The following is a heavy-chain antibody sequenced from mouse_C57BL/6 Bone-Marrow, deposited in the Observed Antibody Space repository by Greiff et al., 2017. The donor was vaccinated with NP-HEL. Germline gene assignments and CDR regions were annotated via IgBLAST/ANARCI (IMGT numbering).Heavy chain of an antibody. J-gene: IGHJ1*03. D-gene: IGHD4-1*01. V-gene: IGHV1-15*01. Sequence: VQLQQSGAELVRPGASVTLSCKASGYTFTDYEMHWVKQTPVHGLEWIGAIDPETGGTAYNQKFKGKAILTADKSSSTAYMELRSLTSEDSAVYYCTSNGVWYFDVWGTGTTVTVSS. CDR3: TSNGVWYFDV. CDR1: GYTFTDYE. CDR2: IDPETGGT.